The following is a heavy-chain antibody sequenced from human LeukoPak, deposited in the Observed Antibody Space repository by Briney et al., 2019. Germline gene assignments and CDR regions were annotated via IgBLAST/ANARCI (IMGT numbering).Heavy chain of an antibody. D-gene: IGHD1-1*01. Sequence: SETLSLTCAVYGGSFSGYYWSWIRQPPGKGLEWIGEINHSGSTNYNPSLKSRVTISVDTSKNQFSLKLSSVTAADTAVYYCARGRVHSWSDAFDIWGQGTTVTVSS. CDR1: GGSFSGYY. CDR2: INHSGST. V-gene: IGHV4-34*01. J-gene: IGHJ3*02. CDR3: ARGRVHSWSDAFDI.